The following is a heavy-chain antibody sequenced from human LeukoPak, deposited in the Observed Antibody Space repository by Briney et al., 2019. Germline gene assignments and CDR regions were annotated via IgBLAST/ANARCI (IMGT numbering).Heavy chain of an antibody. CDR3: ARVEDYDYVWGSYRGFGY. Sequence: ASVKVSCKASGYTFTGYYMHWVRQAPGQGLEWMGWINPNSGGTNYAQKFQGRVTMTTDTSTSTAYMELRSLRSDDTAVYYCARVEDYDYVWGSYRGFGYWGQGTLVTVSS. J-gene: IGHJ4*02. D-gene: IGHD3-16*01. V-gene: IGHV1-2*02. CDR1: GYTFTGYY. CDR2: INPNSGGT.